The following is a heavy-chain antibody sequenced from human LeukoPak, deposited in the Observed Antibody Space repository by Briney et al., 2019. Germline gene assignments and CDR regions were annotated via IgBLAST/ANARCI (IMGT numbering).Heavy chain of an antibody. CDR3: ARGYSGTYRSDY. V-gene: IGHV3-74*01. Sequence: GGSLRLSCAASGFTFSSYWMHWVRQAPGKGLVWVSRINGDGSSTTYADSVKGRFTISRDNAKNILYLQMNSLRAEDTAVYYCARGYSGTYRSDYWGQGILVTVSS. CDR1: GFTFSSYW. CDR2: INGDGSST. J-gene: IGHJ4*02. D-gene: IGHD1-26*01.